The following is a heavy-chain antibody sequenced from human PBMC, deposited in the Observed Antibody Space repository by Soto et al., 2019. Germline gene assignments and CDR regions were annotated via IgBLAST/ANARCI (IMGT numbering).Heavy chain of an antibody. CDR2: IYYTGTI. CDR3: ARRGIRGDLDS. D-gene: IGHD3-10*01. V-gene: IGHV4-39*01. Sequence: SETLSLTCTVSGGSIRSSDYYWGWIRQPPGKGLEWIGTIYYTGTIYDNPTLKSGLTLSVDTSKNQFSLKLTSVTAADTAVYYCARRGIRGDLDSWGQGTLVTVSS. CDR1: GGSIRSSDYY. J-gene: IGHJ4*02.